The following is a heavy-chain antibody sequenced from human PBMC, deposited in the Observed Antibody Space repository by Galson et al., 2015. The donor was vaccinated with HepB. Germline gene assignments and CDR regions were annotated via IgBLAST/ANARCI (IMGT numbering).Heavy chain of an antibody. CDR1: GFTFSDYR. CDR2: ISYSSRYI. Sequence: SLRLSCAASGFTFSDYRMNWVRQAPGKGLEWVSSISYSSRYIYYADSMKGRFTISRDNAKNSLFLQMNSLSAEDTAVYYCAREESSDLYTSFDYWGQGTLVTVSS. J-gene: IGHJ4*02. V-gene: IGHV3-21*01. D-gene: IGHD6-19*01. CDR3: AREESSDLYTSFDY.